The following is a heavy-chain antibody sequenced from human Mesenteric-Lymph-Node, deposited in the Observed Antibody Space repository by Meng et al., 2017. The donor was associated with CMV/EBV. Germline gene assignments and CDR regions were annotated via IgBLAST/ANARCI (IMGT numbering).Heavy chain of an antibody. D-gene: IGHD2-21*02. CDR1: GFAFSAYW. J-gene: IGHJ4*02. V-gene: IGHV3-7*01. CDR3: ARILRPCRSDRCDHYFDY. CDR2: IKADGSET. Sequence: GESLKISCAASGFAFSAYWMTWVRQTPGRGLEWVADIKADGSETYYVDSVKGRFTISRDHAKNSLYLQMDSLRVEDTAVYFCARILRPCRSDRCDHYFDYWGQGTLVTVSS.